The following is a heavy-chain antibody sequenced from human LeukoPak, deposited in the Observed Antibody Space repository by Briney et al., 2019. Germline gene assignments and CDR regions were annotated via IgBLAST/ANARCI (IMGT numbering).Heavy chain of an antibody. CDR1: GFTFSGYW. CDR2: IKHDGSEK. D-gene: IGHD3-10*01. CDR3: AREERAILMITMSRGVPDY. V-gene: IGHV3-7*01. Sequence: PGGSLRLSCAASGFTFSGYWMSWVRQAPGKGLEWVANIKHDGSEKNCLDSVRGRFTISRDNAENSLFLQMNSLRAEDTAIYYCAREERAILMITMSRGVPDYWGQGTLVTVSS. J-gene: IGHJ4*02.